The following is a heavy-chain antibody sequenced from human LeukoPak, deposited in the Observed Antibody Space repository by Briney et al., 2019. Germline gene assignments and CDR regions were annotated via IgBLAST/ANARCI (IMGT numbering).Heavy chain of an antibody. J-gene: IGHJ4*02. V-gene: IGHV5-51*01. CDR1: GYRFTSYW. CDR2: IYPGDSDT. CDR3: ARSSAMVRELYFDY. D-gene: IGHD3-10*01. Sequence: GKSLKISCKGSGYRFTSYWIGWVRQMPGKGLEWMGIIYPGDSDTRYSPSFQGQVTISADKSISIAYLQWSSLKALDTAMYYCARSSAMVRELYFDYWGQGTLVTVSS.